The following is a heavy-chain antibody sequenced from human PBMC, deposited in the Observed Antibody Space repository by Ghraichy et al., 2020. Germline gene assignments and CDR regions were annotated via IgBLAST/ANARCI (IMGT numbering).Heavy chain of an antibody. CDR1: GFTFSSYG. CDR2: ISGRTSTI. V-gene: IGHV3-48*04. Sequence: GGSLRLSCAASGFTFSSYGMNWVRQAPGKGLEWISYISGRTSTIYYADSVKGRFTISRDNAKNSLYLELNSLRAEDTAVYYCARGIARVVNRFFDLWGRGTLVTVSA. CDR3: ARGIARVVNRFFDL. J-gene: IGHJ2*01. D-gene: IGHD6-13*01.